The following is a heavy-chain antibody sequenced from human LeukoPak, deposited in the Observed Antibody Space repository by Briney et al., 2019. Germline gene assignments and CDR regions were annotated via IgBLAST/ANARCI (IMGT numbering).Heavy chain of an antibody. J-gene: IGHJ6*03. CDR2: IYHSGST. D-gene: IGHD3-22*01. Sequence: SGTLSLTCAVSGGSISSRNWWSWVRQPPGKGLERIGEIYHSGSTNYNPSLKARVTISVDKSKNQFSLKLSSVTAADTAVYYCTRGSIAYYYMDVWGKGTTVTISS. CDR1: GGSISSRNW. V-gene: IGHV4-4*02. CDR3: TRGSIAYYYMDV.